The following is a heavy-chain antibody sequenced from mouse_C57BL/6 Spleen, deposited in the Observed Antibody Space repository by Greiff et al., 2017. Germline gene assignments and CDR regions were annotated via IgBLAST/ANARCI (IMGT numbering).Heavy chain of an antibody. CDR3: AYDYGFAY. Sequence: ESGPGLVKPSQSLSLTCSVTGYSITSGYYWNWIRQFPGNKLEWMGYISYDGSNNYNPSLKNRISITRDTSKNQFFLKLNSVTTEDTATYYCAYDYGFAYWGQGTLVTVSA. V-gene: IGHV3-6*01. CDR2: ISYDGSN. J-gene: IGHJ3*01. CDR1: GYSITSGYY. D-gene: IGHD2-4*01.